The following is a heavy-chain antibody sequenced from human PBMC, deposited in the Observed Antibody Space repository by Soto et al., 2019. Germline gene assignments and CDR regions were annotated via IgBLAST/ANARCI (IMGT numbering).Heavy chain of an antibody. CDR2: INPSGGST. CDR1: GYTFTSYY. D-gene: IGHD3-3*01. V-gene: IGHV1-46*01. J-gene: IGHJ3*02. CDR3: ASPARNYDFWSGYSFDI. Sequence: ASVKVSCKASGYTFTSYYMHWVRQAPGQGLEWMGIINPSGGSTSYAQKFQGRVTMTRDTSTSTAYMELSSLRSEDTAVYYCASPARNYDFWSGYSFDIWGQGTMVTVSS.